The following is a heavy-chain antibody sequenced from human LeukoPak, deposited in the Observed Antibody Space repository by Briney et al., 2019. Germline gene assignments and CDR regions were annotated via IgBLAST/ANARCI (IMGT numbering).Heavy chain of an antibody. V-gene: IGHV1-2*06. CDR1: GYTFTGYY. CDR3: ALGFHCDSTICHDY. J-gene: IGHJ4*02. Sequence: VASVTVSCKASGYTFTGYYIHWVRQAPGQGLEWMGRINPHSGDTNYAKKFQGRVTMTRDTSISTAYMELSGLRSDDTAVYYCALGFHCDSTICHDYWGQGTLVTVSS. D-gene: IGHD2-2*01. CDR2: INPHSGDT.